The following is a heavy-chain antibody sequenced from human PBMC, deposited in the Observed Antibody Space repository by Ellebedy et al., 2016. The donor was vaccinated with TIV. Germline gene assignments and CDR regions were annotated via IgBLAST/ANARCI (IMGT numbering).Heavy chain of an antibody. CDR2: ISYDEINI. V-gene: IGHV3-30-3*01. J-gene: IGHJ4*02. Sequence: PGGSLRLSCAASGFTFNNYAFYWVRQPPGKGLEWVAVISYDEINIFYADAVKDRFTISRDNSNNRLYLQMNSMRPEDTAVYYCARRSLPYRSSSSFDFWGQGTLVSVSS. CDR1: GFTFNNYA. CDR3: ARRSLPYRSSSSFDF. D-gene: IGHD6-6*01.